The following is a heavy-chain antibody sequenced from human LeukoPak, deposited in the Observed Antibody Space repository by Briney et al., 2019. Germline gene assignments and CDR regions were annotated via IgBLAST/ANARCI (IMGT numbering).Heavy chain of an antibody. CDR3: ARGHYYDSSGYYYPLDY. CDR2: ISPDGTGK. J-gene: IGHJ4*02. D-gene: IGHD3-22*01. V-gene: IGHV3-30*04. Sequence: GGSLRLSCAASGFSISTYPMHWVRQTPGKGLEWVAAISPDGTGKPYADSVKGRFTISRDNSRNTLDLQMDSLRAEDMAVYYCARGHYYDSSGYYYPLDYWGQGTLVTVSS. CDR1: GFSISTYP.